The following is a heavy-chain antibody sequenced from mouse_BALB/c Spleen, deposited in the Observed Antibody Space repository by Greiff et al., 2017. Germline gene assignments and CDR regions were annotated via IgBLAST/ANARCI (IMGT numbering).Heavy chain of an antibody. Sequence: QVQLKESGPELVRPGVSVKISCKGSSYTFTDYAMHWVKQSHAKSLEWIGVISTYYGNTNYNQKFKGKATMTVDKSSSTAYMELARLTSEDSAVYYCARDYYGSSWDAMDYWGQGTSVTVSS. J-gene: IGHJ4*01. CDR3: ARDYYGSSWDAMDY. CDR1: SYTFTDYA. D-gene: IGHD1-1*01. CDR2: ISTYYGNT. V-gene: IGHV1-67*01.